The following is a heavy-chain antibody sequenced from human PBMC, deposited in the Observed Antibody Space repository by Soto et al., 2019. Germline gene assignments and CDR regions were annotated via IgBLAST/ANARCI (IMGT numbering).Heavy chain of an antibody. CDR2: IKSKTAGGTT. J-gene: IGHJ4*02. CDR3: TTDGGITGTPA. CDR1: CCTCSNPW. V-gene: IGHV3-15*07. Sequence: GGGLRLSYAASCCTCSNPWVNRGRHAPGKGLEWVGRIKSKTAGGTTDYAAPVKGRFTISRDDSKNTLYLQMNSLKTEDTAVYYCTTDGGITGTPAGGQGTLVTVSS. D-gene: IGHD1-20*01.